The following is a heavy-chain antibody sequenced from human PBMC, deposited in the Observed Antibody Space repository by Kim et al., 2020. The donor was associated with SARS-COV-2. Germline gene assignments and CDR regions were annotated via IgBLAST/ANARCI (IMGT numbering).Heavy chain of an antibody. CDR1: GYTFTGYY. V-gene: IGHV1-2*02. CDR2: IRPNSSDT. J-gene: IGHJ5*02. D-gene: IGHD2-2*01. CDR3: TRSRSGAESSSSSKVMFDP. Sequence: ASVKVSCKASGYTFTGYYVHWVRQAPGQGLEWMGWIRPNSSDTSWAQKFQGRVTMTSDTSINTVYMELKRLRSDDTALYFCTRSRSGAESSSSSKVMFDPWGQGTQVTVSS.